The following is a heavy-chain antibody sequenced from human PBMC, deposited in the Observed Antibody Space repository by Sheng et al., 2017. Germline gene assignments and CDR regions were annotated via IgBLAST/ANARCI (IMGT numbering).Heavy chain of an antibody. CDR3: ARDAIGDYAAFDI. CDR2: IIPIFGTA. D-gene: IGHD4-17*01. J-gene: IGHJ3*02. CDR1: RHLQQLC. V-gene: IGHV1-69*01. Sequence: QVQLVQSGAEVKKPWVLGEGLLQGFWRHLQQLCYQLGATGPWTRALSGWEGIIPIFGTANYAQKFQGRVTITADESTSTAYMELSSLRSEDTAVYYCARDAIGDYAAFDIWGQGTMVTVSS.